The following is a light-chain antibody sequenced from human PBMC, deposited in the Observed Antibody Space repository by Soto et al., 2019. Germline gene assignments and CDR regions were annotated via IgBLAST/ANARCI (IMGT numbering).Light chain of an antibody. CDR3: SSYTSSSTLDV. V-gene: IGLV2-14*01. J-gene: IGLJ1*01. CDR1: SSDVGGYNY. CDR2: EVS. Sequence: QSVLTQPASVSGSPGQSITFSCTGTSSDVGGYNYVSWYQQHPGKAPKLMIYEVSNRPSGVSNRFSGSKSGNTASLTISGLQAEDEADYYCSSYTSSSTLDVFGTGTKGTVL.